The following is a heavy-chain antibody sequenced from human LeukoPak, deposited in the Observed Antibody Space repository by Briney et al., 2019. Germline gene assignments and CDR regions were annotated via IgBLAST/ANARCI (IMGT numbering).Heavy chain of an antibody. D-gene: IGHD1-1*01. J-gene: IGHJ5*02. CDR1: GSTLTHLS. V-gene: IGHV1-24*01. Sequence: ASVKLSGTVAGSTLTHLSMHWVRQSPGQGRGGRGGFHPEDGEIIYSQKFQGRVAMTEDTSTDTAYMERRSVRSEDTAGYYCATRNEGMSWFDPWGQGTLVTVSS. CDR2: FHPEDGEI. CDR3: ATRNEGMSWFDP.